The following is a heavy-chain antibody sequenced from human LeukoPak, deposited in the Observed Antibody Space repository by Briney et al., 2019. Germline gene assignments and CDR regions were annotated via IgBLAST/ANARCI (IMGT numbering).Heavy chain of an antibody. D-gene: IGHD4-17*01. CDR3: ARMGGWEQSDYEGNPDC. Sequence: ASVKVSCKTSGYTFTNHGITWVRQSPGQGLEWMGWISTYRGHTNYAQNLQGRVTMTTDTSTSTAYMELERLTSDDTAVYYCARMGGWEQSDYEGNPDCWGQGTLVSVTS. CDR2: ISTYRGHT. V-gene: IGHV1-18*01. CDR1: GYTFTNHG. J-gene: IGHJ4*02.